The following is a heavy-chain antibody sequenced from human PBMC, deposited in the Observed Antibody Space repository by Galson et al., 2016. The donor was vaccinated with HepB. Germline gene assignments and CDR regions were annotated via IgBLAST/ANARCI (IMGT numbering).Heavy chain of an antibody. V-gene: IGHV3-21*01. CDR2: VTSSSHDI. J-gene: IGHJ4*02. D-gene: IGHD3-9*01. Sequence: SLRLSCAASGFTFSSYSMNWVRQAPGKGLEWVAFVTSSSHDIAYADSVRGRFTISRDNAENSLYLQMNSLRAEDTGVYYCARTRSDWYYFDYWGQGTLVTVSS. CDR3: ARTRSDWYYFDY. CDR1: GFTFSSYS.